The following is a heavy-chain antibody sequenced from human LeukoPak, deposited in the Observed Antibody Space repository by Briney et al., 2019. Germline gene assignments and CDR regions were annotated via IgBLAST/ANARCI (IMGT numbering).Heavy chain of an antibody. D-gene: IGHD6-19*01. V-gene: IGHV4-31*03. CDR2: IYYSGST. J-gene: IGHJ4*02. CDR3: ARAPEFSSGWLLDY. CDR1: GGSLSSGGYY. Sequence: SETLSLTCTVSGGSLSSGGYYWSWLRQHTGRGLEGVGYIYYSGSTYYNPSLRSRVTMSVDTSKTQFSLKVSSVTAADTGVYYCARAPEFSSGWLLDYWGQGSLVTVSS.